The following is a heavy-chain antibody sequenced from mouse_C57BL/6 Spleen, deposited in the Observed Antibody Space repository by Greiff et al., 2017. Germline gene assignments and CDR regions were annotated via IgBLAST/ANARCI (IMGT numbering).Heavy chain of an antibody. CDR3: ARRNDYGSRGAAWFAY. CDR1: GYTFTTYP. V-gene: IGHV1-47*01. Sequence: VQLQQSGAELVKPGASVKMSCKASGYTFTTYPIEWMKQNHGKSLEWIGNFHPYNDDTKYNEKFKGKATLTVEKSSSTVYLELSRLTSDDSAVYYCARRNDYGSRGAAWFAYWGQGTLVTVSA. J-gene: IGHJ3*01. D-gene: IGHD1-1*01. CDR2: FHPYNDDT.